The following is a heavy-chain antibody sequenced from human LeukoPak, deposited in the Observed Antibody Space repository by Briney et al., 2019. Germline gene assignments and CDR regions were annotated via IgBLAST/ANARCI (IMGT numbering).Heavy chain of an antibody. CDR3: ARISYYLFDF. CDR2: IYYSGST. D-gene: IGHD3-22*01. J-gene: IGHJ4*02. V-gene: IGHV4-39*07. Sequence: SETLSLTCTVSGGSISSSSYYWGWIRQPPGKGLEWIGSIYYSGSTYYNPSLKSRVTISVDTSKNQFSLKLSSVTAADTAVYYCARISYYLFDFWGQGTLVTVSS. CDR1: GGSISSSSYY.